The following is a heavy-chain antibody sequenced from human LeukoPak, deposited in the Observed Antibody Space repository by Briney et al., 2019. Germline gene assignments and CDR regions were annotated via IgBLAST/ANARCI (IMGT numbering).Heavy chain of an antibody. CDR1: GFTFSSYS. D-gene: IGHD1-1*01. CDR3: ARDLDVDDAFDI. J-gene: IGHJ3*02. V-gene: IGHV3-21*01. CDR2: ISSSSSYI. Sequence: PGGSLRLSCAASGFTFSSYSMNWVRQAPGKGLEWVSSISSSSSYIYYADSVKGRFTISRDNAKNSLYLQMNSLRAEDTAVYYCARDLDVDDAFDIWRLGTMVTVSS.